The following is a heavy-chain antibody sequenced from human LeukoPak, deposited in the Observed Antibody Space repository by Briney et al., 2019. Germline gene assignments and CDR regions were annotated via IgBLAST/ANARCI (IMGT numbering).Heavy chain of an antibody. CDR1: GFTLSSYA. Sequence: GGSLRLSCAASGFTLSSYAMSWVRQAPAKGLEWVSAISGGDDSTYYADSVEGRFTISRDNSKNMLYLQMDRLRADDTAVYYCAKPFREYISTAAFDIWGQGTMVTVSS. CDR3: AKPFREYISTAAFDI. D-gene: IGHD6-6*01. V-gene: IGHV3-23*01. J-gene: IGHJ3*02. CDR2: ISGGDDST.